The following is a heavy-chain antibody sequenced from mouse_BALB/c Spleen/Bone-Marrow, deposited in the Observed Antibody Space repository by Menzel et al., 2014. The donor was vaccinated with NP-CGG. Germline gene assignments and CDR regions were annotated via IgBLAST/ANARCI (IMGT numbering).Heavy chain of an antibody. J-gene: IGHJ3*01. CDR3: ARSGDYDRFAY. CDR2: INPYNGDT. CDR1: GYSFTGYF. Sequence: EVKLVESGPELVKPGASVKISCKASGYSFTGYFMNWVMQSHGKSLEWIGRINPYNGDTFYNQKFKGKATLTVGKSSSTAHMELRSLASEDSAVYYCARSGDYDRFAYWGQGTLVTVSA. D-gene: IGHD2-4*01. V-gene: IGHV1-20*02.